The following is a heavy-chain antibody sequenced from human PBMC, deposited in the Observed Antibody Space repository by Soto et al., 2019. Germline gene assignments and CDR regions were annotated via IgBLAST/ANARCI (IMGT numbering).Heavy chain of an antibody. V-gene: IGHV3-15*07. D-gene: IGHD3-3*01. CDR1: SVSNAW. Sequence: SVSNAWMNWVRQAPGKGLEWVGRIKSKTDGGTTDYAAPVKGRFTISRDDSRNTLYLQMNSLETEDTAVYYCTTLSITIFGVVLMDVWGQGTTVTVSS. CDR2: IKSKTDGGTT. J-gene: IGHJ6*02. CDR3: TTLSITIFGVVLMDV.